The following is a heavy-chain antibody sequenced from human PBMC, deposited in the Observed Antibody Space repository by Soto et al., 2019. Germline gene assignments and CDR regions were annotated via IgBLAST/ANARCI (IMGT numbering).Heavy chain of an antibody. J-gene: IGHJ4*02. CDR2: ISGSGDST. D-gene: IGHD6-19*01. CDR1: GFTFSVYA. V-gene: IGHV3-23*01. CDR3: AKALGVAVADIAGIYYYYFDY. Sequence: GWSLRLSCAASGFTFSVYAMSWVRQAPGKGLEWVSAISGSGDSTYYADSVKGRFTISRDNSKNTLFLQMNSLRAEDTALYYCAKALGVAVADIAGIYYYYFDYWGQGALVTVSS.